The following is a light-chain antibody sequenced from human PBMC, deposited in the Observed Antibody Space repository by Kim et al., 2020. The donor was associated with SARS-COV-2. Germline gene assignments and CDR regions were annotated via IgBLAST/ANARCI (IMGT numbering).Light chain of an antibody. CDR2: GNS. CDR3: QSYDSSLSGYL. J-gene: IGLJ1*01. CDR1: CSNVGSVYD. Sequence: PIYRTGSCSNVGSVYDLHCYPPLPGTDPTLLRYGNSYRPSGVPALFSGSMSGTSASLAITGLQAEDEADYYCQSYDSSLSGYLFGTGTKVTVL. V-gene: IGLV1-40*01.